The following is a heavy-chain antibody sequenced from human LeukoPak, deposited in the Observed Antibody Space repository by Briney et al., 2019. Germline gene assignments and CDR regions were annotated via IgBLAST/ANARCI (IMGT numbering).Heavy chain of an antibody. CDR3: SRENGAFSPFGY. CDR2: VSLSGLT. V-gene: IGHV4-4*02. J-gene: IGHJ4*02. CDR1: GGSITSTNW. Sequence: SETLSLTCRVSGGSITSTNWWSWVRQPPGQGLEWIGEVSLSGLTNYNPSLSSRVIMALDTSKNHLSLNLTSVTAADTAVYYCSRENGAFSPFGYWGQGTLVTVPS. D-gene: IGHD2-8*01.